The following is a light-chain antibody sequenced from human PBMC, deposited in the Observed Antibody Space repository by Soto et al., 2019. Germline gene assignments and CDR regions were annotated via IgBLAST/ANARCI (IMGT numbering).Light chain of an antibody. CDR1: QSLLHSNGYNY. CDR3: MQALQTRIT. CDR2: LGS. V-gene: IGKV2-28*01. J-gene: IGKJ5*01. Sequence: DIVMTQSPVSLPVTPGESAAISCRSSQSLLHSNGYNYLDWYLQKPGQSPQLLICLGSNRASGVPDRFSGSGSGTDFTLKISRVEAEDVGVYYCMQALQTRITFGQGTRLEIK.